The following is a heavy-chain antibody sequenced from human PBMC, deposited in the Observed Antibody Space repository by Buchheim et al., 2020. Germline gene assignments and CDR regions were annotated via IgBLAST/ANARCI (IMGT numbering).Heavy chain of an antibody. D-gene: IGHD4-17*01. CDR3: ARTVGPGDYGDYVVFLYYYYGMDV. V-gene: IGHV1-69*09. J-gene: IGHJ6*02. Sequence: QVQLVQSGAEVKKPGSSVKVSCKASGGTFSSYAISWVRQAPGQGLEWMGRIIPVFGIANYAQKLQGRVTMTTETSTSTAYMELRSLRSDDTAVYYCARTVGPGDYGDYVVFLYYYYGMDVWGQGTT. CDR2: IIPVFGIA. CDR1: GGTFSSYA.